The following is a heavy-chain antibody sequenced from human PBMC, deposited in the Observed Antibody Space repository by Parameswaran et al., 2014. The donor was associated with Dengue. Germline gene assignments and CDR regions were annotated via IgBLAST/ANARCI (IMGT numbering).Heavy chain of an antibody. CDR3: ARVGEALDY. D-gene: IGHD3-16*01. Sequence: VRQMPGKGLEWMGWISAYNGNTNYAQKLQGRVTMTTDTSTSTAYMELRSLRSDDTAVYYCARVGEALDYWGQGTLVTVSS. V-gene: IGHV1-18*01. J-gene: IGHJ4*02. CDR2: ISAYNGNT.